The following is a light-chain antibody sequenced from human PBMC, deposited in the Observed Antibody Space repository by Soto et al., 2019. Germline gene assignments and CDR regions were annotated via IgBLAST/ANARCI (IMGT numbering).Light chain of an antibody. CDR3: SSYTSSSTLYV. CDR2: EVS. J-gene: IGLJ1*01. CDR1: ASDVGGYNY. Sequence: QSELTQPASVSAPPGQSITISGTGTASDVGGYNYVSWYQQHPGKASKLMIYEVSNRPSGVSNRFSGSKSGNTASLTISGLQAEDEADYYCSSYTSSSTLYVFGTGTKVTVL. V-gene: IGLV2-14*01.